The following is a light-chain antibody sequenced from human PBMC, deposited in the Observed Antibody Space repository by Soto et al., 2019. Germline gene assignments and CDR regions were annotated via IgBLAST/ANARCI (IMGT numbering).Light chain of an antibody. Sequence: IGMTQCPGTLSVSPGERATLSCRASQNIGNKVGWYQQKPGQAPRLLIYGASTRATGIPVRFSGSGSGTEFTLTITSLQSQDSAVYYCQEYNYWHPINFGGGTKVDIK. CDR3: QEYNYWHPIN. J-gene: IGKJ4*01. V-gene: IGKV3-15*01. CDR1: QNIGNK. CDR2: GAS.